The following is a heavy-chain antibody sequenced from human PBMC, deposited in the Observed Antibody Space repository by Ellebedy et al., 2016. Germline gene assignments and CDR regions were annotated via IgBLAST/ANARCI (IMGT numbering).Heavy chain of an antibody. D-gene: IGHD6-13*01. V-gene: IGHV1-18*01. Sequence: ASVKVSCKAAGYTFTSYGIGWVRQAPGQGLEWLGWINAYNDYTDSEQKFQGRVIMTTDTSTSTAYMELRSLTSDDTAIYYCARGVVRQQFVRRPLDIWGQGTRVTVSS. J-gene: IGHJ3*02. CDR1: GYTFTSYG. CDR2: INAYNDYT. CDR3: ARGVVRQQFVRRPLDI.